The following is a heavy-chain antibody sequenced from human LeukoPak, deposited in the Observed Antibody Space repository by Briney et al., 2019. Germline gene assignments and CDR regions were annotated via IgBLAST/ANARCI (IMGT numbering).Heavy chain of an antibody. CDR2: INHSGST. J-gene: IGHJ6*03. Sequence: PSETLSLTCAVYGGSFSGYYWSWIRQPPGKGLEWIGEINHSGSTNYNPSLKSRVTISVDTSKNQFSLKLSSVTAADTAVYYCARVCRLVFGVVMGYYYYMDVWGKGTTVTVSS. V-gene: IGHV4-34*01. CDR3: ARVCRLVFGVVMGYYYYMDV. CDR1: GGSFSGYY. D-gene: IGHD3-3*01.